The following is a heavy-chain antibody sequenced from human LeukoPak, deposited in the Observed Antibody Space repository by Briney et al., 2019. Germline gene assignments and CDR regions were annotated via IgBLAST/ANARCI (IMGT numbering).Heavy chain of an antibody. J-gene: IGHJ5*02. CDR3: ARGGPVLRYFDNWFDP. CDR2: INTNTGNP. CDR1: GYTFTSYA. D-gene: IGHD3-9*01. Sequence: ASVKVSCKASGYTFTSYAMSWVRQAPGQGLEWMGWINTNTGNPTYAQGFTGRFVFSLDTSVSTAYLQISSLKAEDTAVYYCARGGPVLRYFDNWFDPWGQGTLVTVSS. V-gene: IGHV7-4-1*02.